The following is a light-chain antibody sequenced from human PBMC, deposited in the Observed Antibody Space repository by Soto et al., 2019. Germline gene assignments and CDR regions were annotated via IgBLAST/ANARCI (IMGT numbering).Light chain of an antibody. CDR3: NSYASSSPVL. V-gene: IGLV2-14*01. Sequence: QSVLTQPASVSGSLGQSITISCTGTSSDIGTYNYVSWYQQHPDQAPKLMIFEVSHRPSGVSNRFSGSKSGNTASLPISGLQAVDEADYYCNSYASSSPVLFGNGTKLTVL. CDR1: SSDIGTYNY. CDR2: EVS. J-gene: IGLJ1*01.